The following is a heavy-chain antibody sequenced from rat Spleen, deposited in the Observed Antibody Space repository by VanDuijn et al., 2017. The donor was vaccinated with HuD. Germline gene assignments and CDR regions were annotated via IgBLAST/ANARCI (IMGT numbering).Heavy chain of an antibody. D-gene: IGHD1-10*01. CDR3: ARDNNYKAY. V-gene: IGHV3-1*01. CDR2: ISYSGST. Sequence: EVQLQESGPGLVKPSQSLSLTCSVTGDSISSNFWGWIRKFPGNKMEWMGYISYSGSTDYNPSLKSRISITRATSKNQFFLQVNSVTTEDTATYYCARDNNYKAYWGQGVMVTVSS. J-gene: IGHJ2*01. CDR1: GDSISSNF.